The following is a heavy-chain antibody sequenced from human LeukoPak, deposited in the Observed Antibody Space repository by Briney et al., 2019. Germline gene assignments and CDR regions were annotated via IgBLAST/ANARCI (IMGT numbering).Heavy chain of an antibody. CDR2: IYDNGGA. V-gene: IGHV4-59*08. CDR3: ARHGTPLYYYYGMDV. D-gene: IGHD1-26*01. Sequence: SETLSLTCTVSGGSIRSHFWSWIRQPPGKGLEWIGYIYDNGGANYNPSLNSRVTLSADTSKNELSLKLSSVTDADTAVYYCARHGTPLYYYYGMDVWGQGTTVTVSS. J-gene: IGHJ6*01. CDR1: GGSIRSHF.